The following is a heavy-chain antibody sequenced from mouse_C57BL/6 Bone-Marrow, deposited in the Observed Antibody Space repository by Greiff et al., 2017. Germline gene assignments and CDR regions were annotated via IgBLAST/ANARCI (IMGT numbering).Heavy chain of an antibody. J-gene: IGHJ2*01. D-gene: IGHD4-1*01. V-gene: IGHV1-54*01. CDR1: GYAFTNYL. Sequence: QVHVKQSGAELVRPGTSVKVSCKASGYAFTNYLIEWVKQRPGQGLEWIGVINPGGGGTNYNEKFKGKATLTADKSSSTPYMQLTSLSSEDSSVYFCARGLGRDYWGQGTTLTVSS. CDR3: ARGLGRDY. CDR2: INPGGGGT.